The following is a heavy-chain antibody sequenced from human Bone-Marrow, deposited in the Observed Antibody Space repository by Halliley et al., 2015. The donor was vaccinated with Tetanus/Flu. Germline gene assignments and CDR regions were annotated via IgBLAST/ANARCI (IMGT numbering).Heavy chain of an antibody. Sequence: QVQLVQSGGGVVQPGRSLRLSCAVSGFSFSHYGMHWVRQAPGKGLEWVAVIAYDESFKSYAASVKGRFTISRDNSKSTLYLQMNSLRDEDTAVYYCAKTMERGVIITRPMDVWGQGTTVAVSS. J-gene: IGHJ6*02. D-gene: IGHD3-10*01. CDR2: IAYDESFK. V-gene: IGHV3-30*18. CDR3: AKTMERGVIITRPMDV. CDR1: GFSFSHYG.